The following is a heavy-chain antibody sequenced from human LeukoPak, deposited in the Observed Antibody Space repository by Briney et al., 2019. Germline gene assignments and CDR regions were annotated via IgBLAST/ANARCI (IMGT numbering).Heavy chain of an antibody. CDR3: ARLRYSSTWSDY. V-gene: IGHV4-39*01. D-gene: IGHD6-13*01. CDR2: MYYSGST. Sequence: SETLSLTCSVSGDSISSGSYYWGWIRQPPGKGLEWIGSMYYSGSTYYNPSLKSRVTLSVDTSKNRFSLRLSSVTAADTAVYYCARLRYSSTWSDYWGEATQVTVSS. CDR1: GDSISSGSYY. J-gene: IGHJ4*02.